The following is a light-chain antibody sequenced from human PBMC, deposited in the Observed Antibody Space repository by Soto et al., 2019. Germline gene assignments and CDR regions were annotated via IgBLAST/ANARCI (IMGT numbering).Light chain of an antibody. CDR1: QSISSW. J-gene: IGKJ2*01. Sequence: DIQMTQSPSTLSASVGDRVTITCRASQSISSWLAWYQQKPGKAPKFLIYDASRLESGVPSRFSGSGSGTEFTLTISSLQPDDFATYYCQQYNSYHTFGQGTKVDIK. CDR2: DAS. CDR3: QQYNSYHT. V-gene: IGKV1-5*01.